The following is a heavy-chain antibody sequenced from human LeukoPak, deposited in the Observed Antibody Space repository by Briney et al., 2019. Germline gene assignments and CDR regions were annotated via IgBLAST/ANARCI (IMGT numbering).Heavy chain of an antibody. Sequence: PSETLSLTCTVSGGSISSYYWSWIRQPAGKGLEWIGRIYTSGSTNYNPSLKSRVTISVDTSKSQFSLKLSPVTAADTAVYYCAREIENYYDSSGYYYYFDYWGQGTLVTVSS. V-gene: IGHV4-4*07. CDR3: AREIENYYDSSGYYYYFDY. J-gene: IGHJ4*02. CDR2: IYTSGST. CDR1: GGSISSYY. D-gene: IGHD3-22*01.